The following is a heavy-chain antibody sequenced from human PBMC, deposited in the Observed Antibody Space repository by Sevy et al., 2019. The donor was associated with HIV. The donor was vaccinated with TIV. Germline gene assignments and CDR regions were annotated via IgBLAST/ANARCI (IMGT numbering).Heavy chain of an antibody. CDR2: ISGFGNT. J-gene: IGHJ3*01. Sequence: GGSLRLSCVASGFTFNTHVMNWVRQAPGKGLEWVSSISGFGNTYYVDSVRGRFTISRDNAKNTLYLQMNSLRADDTAVYYCAKVLNPALESMMEVTVRSLTGFDVWGQGTMVTVSS. D-gene: IGHD3-22*01. V-gene: IGHV3-23*01. CDR3: AKVLNPALESMMEVTVRSLTGFDV. CDR1: GFTFNTHV.